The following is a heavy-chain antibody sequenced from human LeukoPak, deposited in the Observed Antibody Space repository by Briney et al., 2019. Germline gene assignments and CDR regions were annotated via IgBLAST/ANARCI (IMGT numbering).Heavy chain of an antibody. CDR2: IIPIFGTA. V-gene: IGHV1-69*05. CDR1: GGTFSSYA. D-gene: IGHD6-6*01. Sequence: GASVKVSCKASGGTFSSYAISWVRQAPGQGLEWMGGIIPIFGTANYAQKFQGRVTITTDESTSTAYMELSSLRSEDTAVYYSASSGPKHLVFTQPNYYYYYMDVWGKGTTVTVSS. CDR3: ASSGPKHLVFTQPNYYYYYMDV. J-gene: IGHJ6*03.